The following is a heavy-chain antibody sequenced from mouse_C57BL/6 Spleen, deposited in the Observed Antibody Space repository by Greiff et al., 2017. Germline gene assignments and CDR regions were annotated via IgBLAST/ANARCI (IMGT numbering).Heavy chain of an antibody. CDR1: GFSLSTFGLG. CDR2: IWWDDDK. V-gene: IGHV8-8*01. J-gene: IGHJ4*01. CDR3: ARIGDYDNAMDY. Sequence: VKLKESGPGILQPSQTLSLTCSFSGFSLSTFGLGVGWIRQPSGKGLEWLAHIWWDDDKYYNPALKSRLTISKDTSKNPVFLKIANVDTADTATYYCARIGDYDNAMDYWGQGTSVTVSS. D-gene: IGHD2-4*01.